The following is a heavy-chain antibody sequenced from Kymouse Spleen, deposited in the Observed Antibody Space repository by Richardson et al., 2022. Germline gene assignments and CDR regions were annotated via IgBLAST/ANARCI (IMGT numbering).Heavy chain of an antibody. D-gene: IGHD6-19*01. CDR1: GGSVSSGSYY. CDR3: ARGGSSGSYFDY. CDR2: IYYSGST. J-gene: IGHJ4*02. Sequence: QVQLQESGPGLVKPSETLSLTCTVSGGSVSSGSYYWSWIRQPPGKGLEWIGYIYYSGSTNYNPSLKSRVTISVDTSKNQFSLKLSSVTAADTAVYYCARGGSSGSYFDYWGQGTLVTVSS. V-gene: IGHV4-61*01.